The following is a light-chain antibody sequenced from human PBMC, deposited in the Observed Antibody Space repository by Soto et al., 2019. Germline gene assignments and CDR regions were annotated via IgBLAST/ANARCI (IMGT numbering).Light chain of an antibody. V-gene: IGKV1-5*03. CDR3: QQYNSYSPET. CDR1: QSISSW. CDR2: KAS. J-gene: IGKJ1*01. Sequence: DIQMTQSPSTLSASVGDRVTITCRAIQSISSWLAWYQQKPGKAPKLLIYKASSLESGVPSRFSGSGSGTEFTLTISSLQPDDFATYYCQQYNSYSPETFGQGTKVDIK.